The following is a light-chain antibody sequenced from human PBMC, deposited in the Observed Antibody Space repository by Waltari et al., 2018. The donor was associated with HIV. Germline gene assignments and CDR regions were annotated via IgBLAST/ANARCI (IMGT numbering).Light chain of an antibody. CDR1: SSNIGAGYD. Sequence: QSALTQPPSVSGAPGQRVTISCTGSSSNIGAGYDVHWYQQLPGTAPKLRIYGNTNRPSGVPDRFSGSKSGTSASLAITGLQTEDEGTYYCQSYDNSLSGHWGFGGGTKLTVL. CDR3: QSYDNSLSGHWG. J-gene: IGLJ3*02. V-gene: IGLV1-40*01. CDR2: GNT.